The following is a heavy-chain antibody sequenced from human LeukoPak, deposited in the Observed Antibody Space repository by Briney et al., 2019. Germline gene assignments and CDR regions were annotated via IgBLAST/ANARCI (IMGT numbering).Heavy chain of an antibody. CDR2: ISYDGSNK. D-gene: IGHD3-16*01. V-gene: IGHV3-30*03. Sequence: GGSLRLSCAASGFTFSSYGMHWVRQAPGKGLEWVAVISYDGSNKYYADSVKGRFTIPRDNSKNTLYLQMNSLRAEDTAVYYCARLMNYGSNPLDYWGQGTLVTASS. CDR1: GFTFSSYG. J-gene: IGHJ4*02. CDR3: ARLMNYGSNPLDY.